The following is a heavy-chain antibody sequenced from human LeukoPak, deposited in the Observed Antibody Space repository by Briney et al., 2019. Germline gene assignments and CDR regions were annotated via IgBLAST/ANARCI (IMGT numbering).Heavy chain of an antibody. V-gene: IGHV1-69*04. CDR1: GGTFSSYA. CDR3: ARGSRQLFDY. J-gene: IGHJ4*02. Sequence: GASVKVSCKASGGTFSSYAISWVRQAPGQGLEWMGRIIPILGIANYAQKFQGRVTITTDESTSTAYMELSSLRSEDTAVYYCARGSRQLFDYWGQGTLVTVSS. D-gene: IGHD6-13*01. CDR2: IIPILGIA.